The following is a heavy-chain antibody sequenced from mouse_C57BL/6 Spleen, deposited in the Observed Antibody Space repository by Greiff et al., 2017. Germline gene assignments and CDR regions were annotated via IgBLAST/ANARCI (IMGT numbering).Heavy chain of an antibody. Sequence: QVQLQQPGAELVKPGASVKMSCKASGYTFTSYWITWVKQRPGQGLEWIGDIYPGSGSTNYNEKFKSKATLTVDTSSSTAYMQLSSLTSEDSAVYYCARSGTTVVATDYYAMDYWGQGTSVTVSS. CDR1: GYTFTSYW. V-gene: IGHV1-55*01. D-gene: IGHD1-1*01. CDR2: IYPGSGST. CDR3: ARSGTTVVATDYYAMDY. J-gene: IGHJ4*01.